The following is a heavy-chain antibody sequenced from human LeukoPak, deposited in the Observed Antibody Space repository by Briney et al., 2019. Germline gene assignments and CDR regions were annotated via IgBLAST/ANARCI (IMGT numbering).Heavy chain of an antibody. CDR1: GYTFTGYY. J-gene: IGHJ4*02. CDR2: INANSGGT. CDR3: ARSSRYDIWTGYPY. V-gene: IGHV1-2*02. Sequence: VASVKVSCKASGYTFTGYYLHWVLQAPGQGLEWMGWINANSGGTNYAQKFQGRVTMTRDTSISTAYMELSRLRSDDTAVYYCARSSRYDIWTGYPYWGQGTLVTVSP. D-gene: IGHD3-9*01.